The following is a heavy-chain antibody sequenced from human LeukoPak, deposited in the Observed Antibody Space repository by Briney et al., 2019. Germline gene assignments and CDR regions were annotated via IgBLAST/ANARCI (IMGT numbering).Heavy chain of an antibody. J-gene: IGHJ5*02. D-gene: IGHD3-10*01. CDR3: ARDRVDGSLWFDP. CDR2: ISSSGSTI. Sequence: PGGSLRLSCAASGFTVSSNYMSWVRQAPGKGLEWVSYISSSGSTIYYADSVKGRFTISRDNAKNSLYLQMNSLRAEDTAVYYCARDRVDGSLWFDPWGQGTLVTVSS. CDR1: GFTVSSNY. V-gene: IGHV3-11*04.